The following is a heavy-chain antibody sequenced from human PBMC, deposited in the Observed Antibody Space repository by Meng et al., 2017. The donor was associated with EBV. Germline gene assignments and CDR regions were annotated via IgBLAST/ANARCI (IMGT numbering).Heavy chain of an antibody. V-gene: IGHV1-3*01. CDR2: INAGNGNT. Sequence: QVVQSGAEVKKPGALVKFSCKASGYTFTSYAMHWVRQAPGQRLEWMGWINAGNGNTKYSQKFQGRVTITRDTSASTAYMELSSLRSEDTAVYYCARSGATIFGVVIPTYYFDYWGQGTLVTVSS. J-gene: IGHJ4*02. CDR1: GYTFTSYA. CDR3: ARSGATIFGVVIPTYYFDY. D-gene: IGHD3-3*01.